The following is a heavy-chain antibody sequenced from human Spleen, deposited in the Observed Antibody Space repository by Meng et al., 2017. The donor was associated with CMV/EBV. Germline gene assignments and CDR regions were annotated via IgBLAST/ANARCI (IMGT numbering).Heavy chain of an antibody. V-gene: IGHV1-69*05. Sequence: SVKVSCKASGGTFRSYGLSWVRQAPGQGLEWMGGIIPVFGTPNYAQKFQGRVTITTDESTTTGYMELSSLRSEDTAVYYCARVTPTRLVDYWGQGTLVTVSS. CDR1: GGTFRSYG. D-gene: IGHD3-9*01. CDR3: ARVTPTRLVDY. J-gene: IGHJ4*02. CDR2: IIPVFGTP.